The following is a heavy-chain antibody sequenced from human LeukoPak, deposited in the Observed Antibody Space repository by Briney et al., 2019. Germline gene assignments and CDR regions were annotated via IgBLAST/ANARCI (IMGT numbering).Heavy chain of an antibody. Sequence: SETLSLTCTVSAYSINSGYYWGWIPQPPGKGLEWIGSIYHSGSTHYNPSLKSRITISVDTSKNQFSLRLSSVTAADTAVYYCAREGVVGATFWSRDSFDIWGQGTMVTVSS. CDR2: IYHSGST. CDR1: AYSINSGYY. J-gene: IGHJ3*02. V-gene: IGHV4-38-2*02. CDR3: AREGVVGATFWSRDSFDI. D-gene: IGHD1-26*01.